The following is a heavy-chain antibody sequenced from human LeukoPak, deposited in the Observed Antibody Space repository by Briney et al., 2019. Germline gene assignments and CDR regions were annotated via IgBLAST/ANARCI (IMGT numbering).Heavy chain of an antibody. CDR2: TYYRSKWYN. CDR3: ERVAIVVVVAATPGYYSYGMDV. CDR1: GDSFPSNSAA. V-gene: IGHV6-1*01. J-gene: IGHJ6*02. Sequence: SQTLSLTCAISGDSFPSNSAAWNWIRQSPSRGLEWLGRTYYRSKWYNDYAVSVKSRITLTTDTYKKQFSLQLNSVTPEDTAVYYCERVAIVVVVAATPGYYSYGMDVWGQGTTVTVSS. D-gene: IGHD2-15*01.